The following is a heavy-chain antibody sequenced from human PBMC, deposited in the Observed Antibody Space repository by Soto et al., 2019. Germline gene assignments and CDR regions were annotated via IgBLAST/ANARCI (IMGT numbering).Heavy chain of an antibody. CDR2: ISAYNGNT. V-gene: IGHV1-18*01. J-gene: IGHJ5*02. CDR3: ARVEWELLYWNWFDP. CDR1: GYTFTSYG. Sequence: ASVKVSCKASGYTFTSYGISWVRQAPGQGLEWMGWISAYNGNTNYAQKLQGRVTMTTDTSKNQFSLKLSSVTAADTAVYYCARVEWELLYWNWFDPWGQGTLVTVSS. D-gene: IGHD1-26*01.